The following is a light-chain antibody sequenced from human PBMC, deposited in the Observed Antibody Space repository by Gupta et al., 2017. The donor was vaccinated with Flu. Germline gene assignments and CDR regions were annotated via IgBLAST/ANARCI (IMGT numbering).Light chain of an antibody. Sequence: QSVLTQPPSLSAAPGQRVTISCSGSSSNIETHYVSWYQQLPGTAPKLLIYENTKRPSGIPDRFSGFRSATSATLAITGLHTGDEGDYYCGTWDSSLSAGVFGGGTKLTVL. J-gene: IGLJ2*01. CDR2: ENT. V-gene: IGLV1-51*02. CDR1: SSNIETHY. CDR3: GTWDSSLSAGV.